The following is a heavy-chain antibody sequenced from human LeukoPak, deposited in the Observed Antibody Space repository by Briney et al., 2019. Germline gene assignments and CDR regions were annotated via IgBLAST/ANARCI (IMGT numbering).Heavy chain of an antibody. CDR3: AKEVGTFTLDY. J-gene: IGHJ4*02. CDR2: ISYDGSDK. CDR1: GFSFSTYG. Sequence: PGGSLRLSCAASGFSFSTYGMHWVRQAPGKGLEWVTVISYDGSDKYYADSVKGRFTISRDNSRNTLYLQMNSLRVEDTAVYCCAKEVGTFTLDYWGQGTLVTVSS. D-gene: IGHD1-26*01. V-gene: IGHV3-30*18.